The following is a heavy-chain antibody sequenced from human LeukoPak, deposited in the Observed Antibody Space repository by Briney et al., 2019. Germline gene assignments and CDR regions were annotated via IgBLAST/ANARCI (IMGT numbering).Heavy chain of an antibody. J-gene: IGHJ4*02. D-gene: IGHD3-3*01. CDR1: GFTFSSYG. Sequence: GGSVRLSCAASGFTFSSYGMHWVRQAPGKGLEWVAFIRYDGGNKYYADSVKGRFTISRDNSKNTLYLQMNSLRAEDTAVYYCAKDSLTIFGVVIPFDYWGQGTLVTVSP. CDR2: IRYDGGNK. CDR3: AKDSLTIFGVVIPFDY. V-gene: IGHV3-30*02.